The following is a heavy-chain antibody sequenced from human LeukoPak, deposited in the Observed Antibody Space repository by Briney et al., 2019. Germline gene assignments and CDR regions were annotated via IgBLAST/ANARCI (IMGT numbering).Heavy chain of an antibody. CDR2: INDSGST. CDR3: VRDGYYGSGSPGWFGP. J-gene: IGHJ5*02. V-gene: IGHV4-34*01. Sequence: SETLSLTCAVYGGSFSGYCWSWIRQAPGKGLEWIGEINDSGSTNYNPSLKSRVTISIGTSKNQFSLKLNSLTAEDTAMYYCVRDGYYGSGSPGWFGPWGPGTLVIVSA. CDR1: GGSFSGYC. D-gene: IGHD3-10*01.